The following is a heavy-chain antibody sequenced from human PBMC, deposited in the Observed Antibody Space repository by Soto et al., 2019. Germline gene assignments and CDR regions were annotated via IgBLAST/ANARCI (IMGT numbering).Heavy chain of an antibody. D-gene: IGHD1-20*01. V-gene: IGHV3-30*18. CDR3: AKDGSITGTIRGFDY. J-gene: IGHJ4*02. CDR2: ISYDGSNK. Sequence: QVQLVESGGGVVQPGRSLRLSCAASGFTFSSYGMHWVRQAPGKGLEWVAVISYDGSNKYYADSVKGRFTISRDNSKNTLYLQMNRLRAEDTAVYYYAKDGSITGTIRGFDYWGQGTLVTVSS. CDR1: GFTFSSYG.